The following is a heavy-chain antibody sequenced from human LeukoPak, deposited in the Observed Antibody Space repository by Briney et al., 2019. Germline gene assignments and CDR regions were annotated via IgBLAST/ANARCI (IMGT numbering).Heavy chain of an antibody. CDR2: ISGSGGST. CDR1: GFTFSSYA. CDR3: AKDDYSNYGDPNWFDP. Sequence: GGSLRLSCAASGFTFSSYAMSWVRQAPGKGLEWVSAISGSGGSTYYADSVKGRFTISRDNSKNTLYLQMNSLRAEDTAVYYCAKDDYSNYGDPNWFDPWGQGTLVTVS. V-gene: IGHV3-23*01. J-gene: IGHJ5*02. D-gene: IGHD4-11*01.